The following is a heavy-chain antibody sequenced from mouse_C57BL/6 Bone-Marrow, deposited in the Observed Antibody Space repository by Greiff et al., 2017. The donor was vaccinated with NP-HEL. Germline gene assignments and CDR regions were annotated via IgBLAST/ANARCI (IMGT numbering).Heavy chain of an antibody. Sequence: VQLQQSGPELVKPGASVKISCKASGYAFSNSWMNWVKQRPGRGLELIGRIYPGDGDTNYNGKFKGKATLTADKSSSTAYMQLSSLTSEDSAVYFGARDPGDALDYWGQGTSVTVSS. CDR1: GYAFSNSW. J-gene: IGHJ4*01. V-gene: IGHV1-82*01. CDR3: ARDPGDALDY. CDR2: IYPGDGDT.